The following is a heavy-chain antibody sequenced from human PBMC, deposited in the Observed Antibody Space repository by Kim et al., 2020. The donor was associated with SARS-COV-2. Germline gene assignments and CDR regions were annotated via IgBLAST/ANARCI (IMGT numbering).Heavy chain of an antibody. D-gene: IGHD2-21*01. CDR3: ARDPVGDCYSFFDY. J-gene: IGHJ4*02. Sequence: GGSLRLSCAVSGLTVTSNHMTWIRQAPGRGLEWVSVIFRGGTTYYAASVQGRFTISSDYYKNTLSLQMNSLRAEDTAIYYCARDPVGDCYSFFDYWGQGTLVTVSS. CDR1: GLTVTSNH. CDR2: IFRGGTT. V-gene: IGHV3-53*01.